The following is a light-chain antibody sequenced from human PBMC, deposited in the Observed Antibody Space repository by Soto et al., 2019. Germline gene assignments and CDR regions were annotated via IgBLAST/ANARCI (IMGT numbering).Light chain of an antibody. V-gene: IGKV3-20*01. CDR1: QNISSY. CDR3: MKYGGSLLS. J-gene: IGKJ4*01. CDR2: GAS. Sequence: MVLIKTSEALCLSQGRRSRLSCRASQNISSYLIWYRQKPGQAPRLLIYGASSRATGIPDRFSGCGSGTDFTLTISRLGTADVALYHCMKYGGSLLSYGRGTKVDIK.